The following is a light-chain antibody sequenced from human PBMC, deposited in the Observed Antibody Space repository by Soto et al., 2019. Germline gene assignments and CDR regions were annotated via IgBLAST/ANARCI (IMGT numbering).Light chain of an antibody. CDR3: CSYTTSNTRQIV. J-gene: IGLJ1*01. Sequence: QSALTQPASVSGSPGQSITISCTGTSSDVGGYNYVSWYQHHPGKAPKLMIHDVSNRPSGVSNRFSGSKSGNTASLTISGLQPEDEADYYCCSYTTSNTRQIVFGTGTQLTVL. V-gene: IGLV2-14*03. CDR1: SSDVGGYNY. CDR2: DVS.